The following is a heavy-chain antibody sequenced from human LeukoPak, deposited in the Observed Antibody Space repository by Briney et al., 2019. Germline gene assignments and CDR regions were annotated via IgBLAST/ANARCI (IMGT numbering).Heavy chain of an antibody. CDR2: IKSKTDGGTT. CDR3: TTSPPTVVIH. V-gene: IGHV3-15*01. D-gene: IGHD4-23*01. Sequence: GRSLRLSCAASGFTFDDYAMHWVRQAPGKGLEWVGRIKSKTDGGTTDYAAPVKGRFTISRDDSKNTLYLQMNSLKTEDTAVYYCTTSPPTVVIHWGQGTLVTVSS. CDR1: GFTFDDYA. J-gene: IGHJ4*02.